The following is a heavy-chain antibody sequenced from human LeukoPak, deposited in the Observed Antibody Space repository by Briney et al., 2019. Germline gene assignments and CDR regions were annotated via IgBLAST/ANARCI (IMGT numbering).Heavy chain of an antibody. CDR1: GFTFSGYA. Sequence: GGSLRLSCAASGFTFSGYAMHWVRQASGKGLEWVGRIRSKDNSYATAYAASVKGRFTISRDDSKNTAYLQMNSLKTEDTAVYYCTSLSRNYYYYMDVWGKGTTVTVSS. J-gene: IGHJ6*03. V-gene: IGHV3-73*01. CDR2: IRSKDNSYAT. CDR3: TSLSRNYYYYMDV.